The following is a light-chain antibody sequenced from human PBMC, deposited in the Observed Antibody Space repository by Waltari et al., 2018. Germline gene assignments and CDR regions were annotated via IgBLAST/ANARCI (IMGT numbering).Light chain of an antibody. J-gene: IGKJ1*01. V-gene: IGKV1-39*01. Sequence: DIQMTQSPSSLSASVGARITITCRASQFINSYLTWYQQKPGEAPKLLIYGASTLHSGVPARFSGSGFGTDFTLTISNLQPEDCATYYCLQSHSTPPWTFGQGTKVEIK. CDR2: GAS. CDR3: LQSHSTPPWT. CDR1: QFINSY.